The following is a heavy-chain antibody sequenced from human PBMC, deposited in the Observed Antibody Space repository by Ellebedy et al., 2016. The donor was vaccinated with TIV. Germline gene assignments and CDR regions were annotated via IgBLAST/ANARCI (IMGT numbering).Heavy chain of an antibody. CDR3: ATDGSYGDYLSPTHAFVI. CDR1: GFSFSSYW. Sequence: GGSLRLSCGASGFSFSSYWMSWVRQAPGKGLEWVANIRQDGSEKYYVDSVKGRFTISRDNAKNSLYLHLNSLRAEGTAMYYCATDGSYGDYLSPTHAFVIWGQGTMVTVSS. V-gene: IGHV3-7*01. CDR2: IRQDGSEK. D-gene: IGHD4-17*01. J-gene: IGHJ3*02.